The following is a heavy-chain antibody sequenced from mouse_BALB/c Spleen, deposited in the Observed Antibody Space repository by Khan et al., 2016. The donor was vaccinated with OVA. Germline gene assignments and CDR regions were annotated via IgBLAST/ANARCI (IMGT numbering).Heavy chain of an antibody. D-gene: IGHD1-1*01. CDR3: ARELLTTVVATPFAD. V-gene: IGHV5-9-3*01. Sequence: EVELVESGGGVVKPGGSLQLSCAASGFTFSNYAMSWVRQTPEKRLELVATISSGDSYTYSPDSVLGRFTISRDNAKNTLYLQMSRRRSEDKDIYECARELLTTVVATPFADWGQGTLVTVSA. CDR2: ISSGDSYT. J-gene: IGHJ3*01. CDR1: GFTFSNYA.